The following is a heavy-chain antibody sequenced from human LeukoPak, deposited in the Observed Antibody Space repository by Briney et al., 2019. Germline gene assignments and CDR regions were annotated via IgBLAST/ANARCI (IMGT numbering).Heavy chain of an antibody. Sequence: GGSLRLSCAASGFTVSSNYMSWVRQAPGKGLEWVSVIYSGGSTYYADSVKGRFTISRDNSKNTLYLQMNSLRAEDTAVYYCARGGWYTTYYYGMDVWGQGTTVTVSS. CDR1: GFTVSSNY. V-gene: IGHV3-66*01. J-gene: IGHJ6*02. CDR3: ARGGWYTTYYYGMDV. CDR2: IYSGGST. D-gene: IGHD6-19*01.